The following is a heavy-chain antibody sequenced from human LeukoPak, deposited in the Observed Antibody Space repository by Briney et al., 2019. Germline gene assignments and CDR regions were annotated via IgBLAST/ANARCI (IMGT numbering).Heavy chain of an antibody. D-gene: IGHD3-22*01. CDR3: ARLTYYYDSSGYSPPFDY. J-gene: IGHJ4*02. CDR2: IYYSGST. CDR1: GGSISSSSYY. Sequence: SETLSLTCTVSGGSISSSSYYWGWLRQPPGKGLEWIGSIYYSGSTYYNPSRKSQITISVDTSKNKFSLKMSSVTAADTAVYYCARLTYYYDSSGYSPPFDYWGQGTLVTVSS. V-gene: IGHV4-39*01.